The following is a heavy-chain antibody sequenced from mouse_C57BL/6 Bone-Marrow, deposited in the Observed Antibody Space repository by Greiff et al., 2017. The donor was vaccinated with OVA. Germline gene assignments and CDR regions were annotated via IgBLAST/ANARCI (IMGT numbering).Heavy chain of an antibody. CDR1: GFTFTDYY. CDR2: IRNKANGYTT. Sequence: EVKLVESGGGLVQPGGSLSLSCAASGFTFTDYYMSWVRQPPGKALEWLGFIRNKANGYTTEYSVYVKGRFTISRDNSQSILYLHMTALRAEDSATYYCARGDSNYWYFDVWGTGTTVTVSS. CDR3: ARGDSNYWYFDV. V-gene: IGHV7-3*01. J-gene: IGHJ1*03. D-gene: IGHD2-5*01.